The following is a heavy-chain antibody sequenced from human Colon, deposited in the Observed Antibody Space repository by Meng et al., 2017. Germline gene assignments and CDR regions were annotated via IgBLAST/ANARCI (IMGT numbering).Heavy chain of an antibody. D-gene: IGHD1-26*01. V-gene: IGHV4-31*01. J-gene: IGHJ4*02. CDR1: GGSISTGGYY. CDR3: ARVRRSGDDFDY. CDR2: IYYSGST. Sequence: QVQLQRSGPGLVKPSQPLSLTCPVSGGSISTGGYYWSWIRQLPGKGLEWIGYIYYSGSTYYNPSLRSLVSISVDTSKNQFSLRLTSVTAADTAVYYCARVRRSGDDFDYWGQGTLVTVSS.